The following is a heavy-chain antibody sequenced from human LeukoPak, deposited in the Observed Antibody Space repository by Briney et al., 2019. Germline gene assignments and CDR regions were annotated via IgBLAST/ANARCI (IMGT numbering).Heavy chain of an antibody. Sequence: PSETLSLTCAFSGGSISTDYWSWVRQPPGKGLQWIGYIYYSGSTNYNPSLKSRVTISLNTAKNQFSLRLRSVTAADTAVYYRARRVAVGNYFDPWGQGTLVTVSS. CDR3: ARRVAVGNYFDP. V-gene: IGHV4-59*08. CDR2: IYYSGST. J-gene: IGHJ5*02. D-gene: IGHD4-11*01. CDR1: GGSISTDY.